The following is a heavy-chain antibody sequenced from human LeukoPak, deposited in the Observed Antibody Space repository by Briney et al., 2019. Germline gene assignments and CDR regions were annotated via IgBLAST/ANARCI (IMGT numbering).Heavy chain of an antibody. D-gene: IGHD3-3*01. Sequence: ASVKVSCKASGYTFTSYDINWVRQATGQGLEWMGWMNPNSGNTGYAQKFQGRVTMTRSTSISTAYMELSSLRSEDTAVYYCARGRNPWRFGVVIQTRNWFDPWGQGTLVTVSS. V-gene: IGHV1-8*01. CDR3: ARGRNPWRFGVVIQTRNWFDP. J-gene: IGHJ5*02. CDR2: MNPNSGNT. CDR1: GYTFTSYD.